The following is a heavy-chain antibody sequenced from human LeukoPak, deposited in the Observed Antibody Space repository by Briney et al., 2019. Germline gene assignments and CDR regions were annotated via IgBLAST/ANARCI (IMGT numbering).Heavy chain of an antibody. D-gene: IGHD3-16*02. V-gene: IGHV4-31*03. CDR3: ARGHDYVWGSYRSKTTFDY. CDR1: GGSISSGCYY. CDR2: IYYSGST. Sequence: SETLSLTCTVSGGSISSGCYYWSWSRQHPGKGLEWIGYIYYSGSTYYNPSRKSRVTISVDTAKTQFSLTLSSVTAADTAVYYCARGHDYVWGSYRSKTTFDYWGQGTLVTVSS. J-gene: IGHJ4*02.